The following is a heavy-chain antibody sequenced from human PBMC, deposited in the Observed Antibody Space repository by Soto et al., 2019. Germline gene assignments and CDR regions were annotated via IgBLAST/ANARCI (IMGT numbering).Heavy chain of an antibody. CDR3: ARLRDCSGGSCYGGSYYYYYGMDV. V-gene: IGHV1-69*13. J-gene: IGHJ6*02. CDR1: GGTFSSYA. CDR2: IIPIFGTA. D-gene: IGHD2-15*01. Sequence: GASVKVSCKASGGTFSSYAISWVRQAPGQGLEWMGGIIPIFGTANYAQKFQGRVTITAYESTSTAYMELSSLRSEDTAVYYCARLRDCSGGSCYGGSYYYYYGMDVWGQGTTVTVSS.